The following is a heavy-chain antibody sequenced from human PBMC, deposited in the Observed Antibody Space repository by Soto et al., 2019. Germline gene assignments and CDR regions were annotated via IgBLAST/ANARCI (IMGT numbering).Heavy chain of an antibody. CDR1: GGIFNTFS. D-gene: IGHD2-15*01. Sequence: ASVKVSCKASGGIFNTFSFSWLRQAPGQGPEWVGRIIPIVGVTTYAQTFQGRVTITADKSTSTAHMELSGLRSEDTAVYYCARESCGSVNCNHELWFDPWGQGTLVTVSS. CDR2: IIPIVGVT. CDR3: ARESCGSVNCNHELWFDP. J-gene: IGHJ5*02. V-gene: IGHV1-69*04.